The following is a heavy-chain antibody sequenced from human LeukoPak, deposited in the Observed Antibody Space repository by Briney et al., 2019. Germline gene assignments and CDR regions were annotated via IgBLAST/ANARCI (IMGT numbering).Heavy chain of an antibody. J-gene: IGHJ4*02. CDR3: ARHNRQWELPRITDY. Sequence: PSETLSLTCTVSGGSISSSSYYWGWIRQPPGKGLEWIGEINHSGSTNYNPSLKSRVSMSVDTSKNQFSLRLSSVTAADTAVYYCARHNRQWELPRITDYWGQGTLVTVSS. CDR1: GGSISSSSYY. D-gene: IGHD1-26*01. V-gene: IGHV4-39*01. CDR2: INHSGST.